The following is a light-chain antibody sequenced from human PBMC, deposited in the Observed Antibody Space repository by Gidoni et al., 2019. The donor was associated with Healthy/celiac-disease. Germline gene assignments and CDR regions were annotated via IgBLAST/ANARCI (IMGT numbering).Light chain of an antibody. V-gene: IGKV1-5*03. CDR2: KAS. CDR1: QSISSW. Sequence: DIQMTQSPSTLSASAGARVTITCRARQSISSWLAWYQQKPGKAPKLLIYKASSLESGVPSRFSGSGSGTEFTLTSSSLQPDDFATYYCQQYNSYPTFGQGTKVEIK. CDR3: QQYNSYPT. J-gene: IGKJ1*01.